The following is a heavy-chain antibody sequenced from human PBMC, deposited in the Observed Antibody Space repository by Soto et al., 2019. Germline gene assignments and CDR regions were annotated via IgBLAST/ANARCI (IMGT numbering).Heavy chain of an antibody. Sequence: PSETLSLTCTVSGGSVSSVGYYWSWIRQHPGKGLEWIGYITYSGNTYYNPSLESRVTMSADTSKNQFSLKLSSVTAADTAVYFCVRGGSGTNCVCSVFDYWDQGTLITVSS. CDR1: GGSVSSVGYY. V-gene: IGHV4-31*03. J-gene: IGHJ4*02. CDR2: ITYSGNT. D-gene: IGHD2-8*01. CDR3: VRGGSGTNCVCSVFDY.